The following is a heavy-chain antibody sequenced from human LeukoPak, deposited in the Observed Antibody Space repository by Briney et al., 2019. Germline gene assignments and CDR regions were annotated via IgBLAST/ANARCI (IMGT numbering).Heavy chain of an antibody. Sequence: SVKVSCKASGGTFSSYAISWARQAPGQGLEWMGGIIPIFGTANYAQKFQGRVTITADKSTSTAYMELSSLRSEDTAVYYCASAGITMVRGVPPNYYYYYGMDVWGKGTTVTVSS. D-gene: IGHD3-10*01. V-gene: IGHV1-69*06. CDR1: GGTFSSYA. J-gene: IGHJ6*04. CDR2: IIPIFGTA. CDR3: ASAGITMVRGVPPNYYYYYGMDV.